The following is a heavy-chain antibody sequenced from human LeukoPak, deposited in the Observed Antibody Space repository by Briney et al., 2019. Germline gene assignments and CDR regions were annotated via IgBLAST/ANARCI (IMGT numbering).Heavy chain of an antibody. CDR3: ARRQRGYSYGPAAFDI. Sequence: SETLSLTCAVYGGSFSGYYWSWIRQPPGKGLEWIGEINHSGSTNYNPSLKSRVTISVDTSKNQFSLKLSSVTAADTAVYYCARRQRGYSYGPAAFDIWGQGTMVTVSS. J-gene: IGHJ3*02. D-gene: IGHD5-18*01. V-gene: IGHV4-34*01. CDR2: INHSGST. CDR1: GGSFSGYY.